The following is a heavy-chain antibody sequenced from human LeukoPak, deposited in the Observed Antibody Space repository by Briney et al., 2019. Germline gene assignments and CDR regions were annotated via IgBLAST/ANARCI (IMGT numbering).Heavy chain of an antibody. J-gene: IGHJ4*02. CDR1: GFTFSNYW. V-gene: IGHV3-7*01. D-gene: IGHD1-26*01. CDR3: ARDTGTSGSPPDY. CDR2: IKQDGSEK. Sequence: GGSLRLSCAASGFTFSNYWMSWVRQAPGKGLEWVANIKQDGSEKYYVDSVKGRFTISRDNAKNSLYLQMNSLSAEDTAVYYCARDTGTSGSPPDYWGQGTLVTVSP.